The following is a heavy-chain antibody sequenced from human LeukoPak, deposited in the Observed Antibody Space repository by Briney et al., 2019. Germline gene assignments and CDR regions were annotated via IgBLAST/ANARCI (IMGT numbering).Heavy chain of an antibody. CDR3: ARVRSPMTTLKAFDI. CDR1: GFTFSSYS. Sequence: GGSLRLSCAASGFTFSSYSMNWVRQAPGKGLEWVSSISSSSSYIYYADSVKGRFTISRDNAKNSLYLQMNSLRAEDTAVYYCARVRSPMTTLKAFDIWGQGTMVTVSS. V-gene: IGHV3-21*01. D-gene: IGHD4-11*01. CDR2: ISSSSSYI. J-gene: IGHJ3*02.